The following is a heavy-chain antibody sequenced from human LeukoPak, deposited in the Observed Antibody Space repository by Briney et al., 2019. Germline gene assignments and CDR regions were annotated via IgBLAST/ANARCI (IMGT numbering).Heavy chain of an antibody. J-gene: IGHJ5*02. V-gene: IGHV1-18*01. CDR3: ARDRLLRYRGGFDP. Sequence: GASVKVSCKASGYTFTSYGISWVRQAPGQGLEWMGWISAYNGNTNYAQKLQGRVTMTTDTSTRTAYMELRSLRSDDTAVYYCARDRLLRYRGGFDPWGQGTLVTVSS. CDR1: GYTFTSYG. CDR2: ISAYNGNT. D-gene: IGHD3-9*01.